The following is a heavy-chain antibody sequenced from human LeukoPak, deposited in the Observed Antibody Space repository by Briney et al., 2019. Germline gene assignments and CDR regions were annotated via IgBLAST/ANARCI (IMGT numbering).Heavy chain of an antibody. J-gene: IGHJ4*02. V-gene: IGHV3-48*03. CDR2: ISCSGSTI. CDR3: ARDGGGITMIVVVTPVPTYFDY. D-gene: IGHD3-22*01. Sequence: PGGSLRLSCAASGFAFSSYEMNWVRQAPGKGLEWVSYISCSGSTIYYADSVKGRFTISRDNAKNSLYLQMNSLRAEDTVVYYCARDGGGITMIVVVTPVPTYFDYWGQGSLVTVSS. CDR1: GFAFSSYE.